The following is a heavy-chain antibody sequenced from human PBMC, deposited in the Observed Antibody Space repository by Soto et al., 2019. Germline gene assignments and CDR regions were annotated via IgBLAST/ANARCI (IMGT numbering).Heavy chain of an antibody. CDR1: SGSISSSNW. CDR2: IYHSGST. D-gene: IGHD3-10*01. V-gene: IGHV4-4*02. Sequence: QVQLQESGPGLVKPSGTLSLTCAVSSGSISSSNWWSWVRQPPGKGLEWIGEIYHSGSTNYNPSLKSGVTISVNKHKNQCSLKLSSVTATDTAVYYGARAPSGPNAFDIWVQGTMITVSS. J-gene: IGHJ3*02. CDR3: ARAPSGPNAFDI.